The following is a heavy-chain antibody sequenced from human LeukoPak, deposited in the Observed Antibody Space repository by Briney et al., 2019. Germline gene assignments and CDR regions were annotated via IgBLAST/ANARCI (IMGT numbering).Heavy chain of an antibody. J-gene: IGHJ6*03. CDR1: GGSLSGYY. D-gene: IGHD5-24*01. Sequence: SETLSLTCAVYGGSLSGYYWSWIRQPPGKGLEWIGEINHSGSTNYNPSLKSRVTISVDTSKNQFSLKLSSVTAADTAVYYCARGQRWLQSPQYYYYYMDVWGKGTTVTVSS. CDR3: ARGQRWLQSPQYYYYYMDV. V-gene: IGHV4-34*01. CDR2: INHSGST.